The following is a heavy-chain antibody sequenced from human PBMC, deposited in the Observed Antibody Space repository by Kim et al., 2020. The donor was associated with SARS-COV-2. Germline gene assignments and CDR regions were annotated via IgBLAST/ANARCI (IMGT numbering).Heavy chain of an antibody. Sequence: SQTLSLTCAISGDSVSSNSAAWNWIRQSPSRGLEWLGRTYYRSKWYNDYAVSVKSRITINPDTSKNQFSLHLNSVTPEDTAVYYWARDLKEAGHYYYYGMDVWGQGTTVTVSS. V-gene: IGHV6-1*01. D-gene: IGHD6-19*01. CDR2: TYYRSKWYN. J-gene: IGHJ6*02. CDR1: GDSVSSNSAA. CDR3: ARDLKEAGHYYYYGMDV.